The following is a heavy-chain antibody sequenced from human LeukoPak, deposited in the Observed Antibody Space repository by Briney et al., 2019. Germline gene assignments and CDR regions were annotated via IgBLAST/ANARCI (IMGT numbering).Heavy chain of an antibody. D-gene: IGHD3-22*01. CDR3: ARDTYDSSGYYDY. V-gene: IGHV3-33*01. Sequence: GGSLRLSCAASGFTFSSYGMHWVRQAPGKGLEWVAVIWYDGSNKYYADSVKGRFTISRDNSKNTLYLQMNSLRAEDTAVYYCARDTYDSSGYYDYWGQGTLVTVSS. J-gene: IGHJ4*02. CDR2: IWYDGSNK. CDR1: GFTFSSYG.